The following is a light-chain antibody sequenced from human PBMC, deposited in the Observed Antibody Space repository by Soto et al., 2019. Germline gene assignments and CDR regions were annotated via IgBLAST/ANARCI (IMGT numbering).Light chain of an antibody. Sequence: EIVLTQSPATLSLSPGERATLSCRASQSVGSYFAWYQQKPGQAPRLLIYDASNRATGIPARFRGSGSGTAFTLPISSLVPDDCAVYYCQQRGNWPVTFGQGTRVDIK. J-gene: IGKJ1*01. CDR3: QQRGNWPVT. CDR2: DAS. V-gene: IGKV3-11*01. CDR1: QSVGSY.